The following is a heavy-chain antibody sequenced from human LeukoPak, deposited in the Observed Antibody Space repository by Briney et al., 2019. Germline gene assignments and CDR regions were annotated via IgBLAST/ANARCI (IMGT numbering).Heavy chain of an antibody. CDR2: ISYDGSNK. V-gene: IGHV3-30*04. J-gene: IGHJ4*02. CDR3: ARGIAAAGLDY. CDR1: GFTFRNYA. Sequence: PGRSLRLSCAAPGFTFRNYAMHWVRQAPGKGLEWVAVISYDGSNKYYADSVKGRFTIPRDNSKNTLYLQMNSLRAEDTSVYYCARGIAAAGLDYWGQGTLVTVSS. D-gene: IGHD6-25*01.